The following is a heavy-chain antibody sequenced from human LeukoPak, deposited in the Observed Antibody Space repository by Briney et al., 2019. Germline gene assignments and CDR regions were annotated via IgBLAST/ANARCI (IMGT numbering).Heavy chain of an antibody. CDR1: GFTFSGSA. Sequence: GGSLRLSCAASGFTFSGSAMHWVRQASGKGPEWVGRIRSKANSYATAYAASVKGRFTISRDDSKNAAYLQMNSLKTEDTAVYYCTRLGDTVWGSYRDYWGQGTLVTVSS. CDR2: IRSKANSYAT. D-gene: IGHD3-16*02. J-gene: IGHJ4*02. CDR3: TRLGDTVWGSYRDY. V-gene: IGHV3-73*01.